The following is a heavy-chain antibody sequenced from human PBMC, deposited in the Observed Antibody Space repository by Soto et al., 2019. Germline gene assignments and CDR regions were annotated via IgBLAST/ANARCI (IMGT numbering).Heavy chain of an antibody. V-gene: IGHV1-45*02. CDR2: ITPFNGNT. D-gene: IGHD6-13*01. J-gene: IGHJ4*02. CDR3: ASAEDRGSSSWYQAFDY. CDR1: GYTFTYRY. Sequence: ASVKVSCKASGYTFTYRYLHWVRQAPGQALEWMGWITPFNGNTNYAQKFQDRVTITRDRSMSTAYMELSSLRSEDTAMYYCASAEDRGSSSWYQAFDYWGQGTLVTVSS.